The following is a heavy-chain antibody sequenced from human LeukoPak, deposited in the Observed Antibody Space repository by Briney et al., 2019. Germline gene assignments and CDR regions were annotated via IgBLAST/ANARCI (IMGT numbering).Heavy chain of an antibody. V-gene: IGHV1-3*04. CDR1: YTFTTYT. CDR3: AKCGYSDGWSCDH. Sequence: ASVKVSCKAYTFTTYTIHWVRQATGQRLEWMGWINTGNGNTKYSQKFQGRVTVTRDTSASTAYMELSSLRSEDTAVYYCAKCGYSDGWSCDHWGQGTLVTVSS. J-gene: IGHJ5*02. D-gene: IGHD5-18*01. CDR2: INTGNGNT.